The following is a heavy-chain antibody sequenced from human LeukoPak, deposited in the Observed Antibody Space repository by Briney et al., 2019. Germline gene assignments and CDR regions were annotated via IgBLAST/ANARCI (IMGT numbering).Heavy chain of an antibody. CDR1: GFTFSNYW. CDR2: VKQDGSEK. CDR3: ARKAYAMDV. V-gene: IGHV3-7*03. Sequence: GGSLRLSCAASGFTFSNYWMSWVRQAPGKGLEWVANVKQDGSEKYYVDSVKGRFTISRDNAKNSLYLQMNSLRAEDTAVYYCARKAYAMDVWGKGSTVTVSS. J-gene: IGHJ6*04.